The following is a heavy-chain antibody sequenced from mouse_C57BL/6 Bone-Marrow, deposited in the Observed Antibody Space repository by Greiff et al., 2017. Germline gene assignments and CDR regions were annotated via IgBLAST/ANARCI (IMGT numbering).Heavy chain of an antibody. CDR2: IYPRDGST. CDR3: ARALYYGSSYWYFDV. V-gene: IGHV1-78*01. D-gene: IGHD1-1*01. J-gene: IGHJ1*03. Sequence: QVQLKESDAELVKPGASVKISCKVSGYTFTDHTIHWMKQRPEQGLEWIGYIYPRDGSTKYNEKFKGKATLTADKSSSTAYMQLNSLTSEDAAVYFCARALYYGSSYWYFDVWGTGTTVTVSS. CDR1: GYTFTDHT.